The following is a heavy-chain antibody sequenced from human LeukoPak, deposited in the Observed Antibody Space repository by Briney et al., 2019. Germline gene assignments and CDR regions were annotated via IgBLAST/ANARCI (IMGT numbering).Heavy chain of an antibody. Sequence: GGSLRLSCAASGFTFSSYAMSWVRQAPGKGLEWVSAISGSGGSTYYADSVKGRFTISRDNSKNTLYLQMNSLRAEDTAVYYCAKDPYCSGGSCYLGYWGQGTLVTVSS. CDR3: AKDPYCSGGSCYLGY. CDR2: ISGSGGST. D-gene: IGHD2-15*01. CDR1: GFTFSSYA. J-gene: IGHJ4*02. V-gene: IGHV3-23*01.